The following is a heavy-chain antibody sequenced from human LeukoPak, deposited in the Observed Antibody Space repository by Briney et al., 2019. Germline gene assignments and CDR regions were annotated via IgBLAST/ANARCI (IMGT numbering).Heavy chain of an antibody. V-gene: IGHV1-69*13. D-gene: IGHD5-18*01. CDR3: ARADTAMVRLFDP. J-gene: IGHJ5*02. Sequence: GASVKVSCKASGGSFSNFAVTWVRQAPGQGLEWMGGIIPVFDTVDYAQKFQGRVTITADESTSTAYMELSSLRSEDTAVYYCARADTAMVRLFDPWGQGTLVTVSS. CDR1: GGSFSNFA. CDR2: IIPVFDTV.